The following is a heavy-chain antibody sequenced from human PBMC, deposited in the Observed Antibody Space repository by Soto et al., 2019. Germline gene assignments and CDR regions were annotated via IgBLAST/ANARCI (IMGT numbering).Heavy chain of an antibody. CDR2: ISYDGSNK. J-gene: IGHJ4*02. CDR1: GFTFSTYG. D-gene: IGHD6-25*01. CDR3: VKGCWQRLIRGYFDY. V-gene: IGHV3-30*18. Sequence: QVQLVESGGGVVQPGRSLRLSCAASGFTFSTYGMHWVRQAPGKGLEWVAVISYDGSNKYYADSVKGRFTISRDNSKNTLYLQMNTLRGEDTAVYYCVKGCWQRLIRGYFDYWGQGMLVTVSS.